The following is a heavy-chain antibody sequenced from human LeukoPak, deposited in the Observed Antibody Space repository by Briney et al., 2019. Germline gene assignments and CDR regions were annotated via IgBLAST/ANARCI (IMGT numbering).Heavy chain of an antibody. J-gene: IGHJ4*02. V-gene: IGHV3-23*01. Sequence: GGSLRLSCAASGFTFRSYAMSWVRQAPGKGLEWVSAISGSGGSTYYADSVKGRFTISRDNSKNTLYLQMNSLRAEDTAVYYCAKEVVTMIVVVTDYFDYWGQGTLVTVSS. CDR1: GFTFRSYA. CDR2: ISGSGGST. CDR3: AKEVVTMIVVVTDYFDY. D-gene: IGHD3-22*01.